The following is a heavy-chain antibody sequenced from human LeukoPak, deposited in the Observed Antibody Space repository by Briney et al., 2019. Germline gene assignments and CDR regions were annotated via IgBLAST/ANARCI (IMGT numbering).Heavy chain of an antibody. J-gene: IGHJ5*02. CDR1: GFTFSTYT. Sequence: PGGSLRLACATSGFTFSTYTMNWVRQAPGKGLEWVSFISASGTSIYYADSVRGRFTISRDNAKNSLYLQMNSLRAEDTAVYYCARDGTWGPGTLVTVSS. D-gene: IGHD1-26*01. CDR2: ISASGTSI. CDR3: ARDGT. V-gene: IGHV3-21*01.